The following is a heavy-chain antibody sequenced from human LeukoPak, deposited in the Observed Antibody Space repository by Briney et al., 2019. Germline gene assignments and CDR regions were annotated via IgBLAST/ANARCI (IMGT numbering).Heavy chain of an antibody. V-gene: IGHV3-11*04. J-gene: IGHJ4*02. CDR2: ISSSGSTI. Sequence: PGGSLRLSCAASGFTFSDYYMSWIRQAPGKGLEWVSYISSSGSTIYYADSVKGRFTISRDNAKNSLYLQINSLRAEDTAVYYCTRAHQAAGGIFDYWGQGTLVTVSS. D-gene: IGHD6-13*01. CDR1: GFTFSDYY. CDR3: TRAHQAAGGIFDY.